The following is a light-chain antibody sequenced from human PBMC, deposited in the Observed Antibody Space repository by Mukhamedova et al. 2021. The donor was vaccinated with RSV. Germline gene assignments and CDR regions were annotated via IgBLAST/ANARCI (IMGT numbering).Light chain of an antibody. CDR1: SVSSN. CDR2: GAS. Sequence: SVSSNLAWYQQKPGQAPRLLIYGASTRATGIPDRFSGSGSGTDFTLTISRLEPEDFAVYYCQQYGSSRTFGQGTKLEIK. V-gene: IGKV3-20*01. J-gene: IGKJ2*01. CDR3: QQYGSSRT.